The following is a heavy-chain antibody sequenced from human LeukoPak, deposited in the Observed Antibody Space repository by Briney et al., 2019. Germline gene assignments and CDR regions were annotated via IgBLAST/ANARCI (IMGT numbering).Heavy chain of an antibody. V-gene: IGHV1-18*01. J-gene: IGHJ6*03. CDR1: GYTFTTYG. D-gene: IGHD7-27*01. CDR2: ISAYNGNT. CDR3: ARDRLTGSYYMDV. Sequence: ASVKVSCKASGYTFTTYGISWVRQAPGQGLEWMGWISAYNGNTNYAQKLQGRVTMTTDTSTSTAYMELRSLRSDDSAVYYCARDRLTGSYYMDVWGKGTTVTVSS.